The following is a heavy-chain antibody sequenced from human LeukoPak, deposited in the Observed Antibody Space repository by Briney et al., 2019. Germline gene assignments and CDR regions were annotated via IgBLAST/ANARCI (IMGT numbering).Heavy chain of an antibody. Sequence: SETLSLTCAVSGYSIISGYFWGWIRQPPGEGLEWIGTIYHSGSTYYNPSLKSRVTISVDTSKNHFSLNLSSVTAADTAVYFCAKSGYDYPPYFDYWGQGTLVTVSS. CDR1: GYSIISGYF. J-gene: IGHJ4*02. D-gene: IGHD5-12*01. CDR2: IYHSGST. V-gene: IGHV4-38-2*01. CDR3: AKSGYDYPPYFDY.